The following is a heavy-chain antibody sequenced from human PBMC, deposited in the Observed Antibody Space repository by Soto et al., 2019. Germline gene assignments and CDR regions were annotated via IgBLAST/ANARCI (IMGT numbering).Heavy chain of an antibody. V-gene: IGHV4-39*01. Sequence: SETLSLTCTVSGGSISSSSYYWGWIRQPPGKGLEWIGSIYYSGSTYYNPSLKSRVTISVDTSKNKFSLKLSSVTAADTAVYYCAKPWSGYDFWSGYTESYYYYMDVWGKGTTVTVSS. CDR3: AKPWSGYDFWSGYTESYYYYMDV. CDR1: GGSISSSSYY. J-gene: IGHJ6*03. CDR2: IYYSGST. D-gene: IGHD3-3*01.